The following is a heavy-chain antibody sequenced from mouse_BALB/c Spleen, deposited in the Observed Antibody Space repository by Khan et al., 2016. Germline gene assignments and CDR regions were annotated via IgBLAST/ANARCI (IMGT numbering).Heavy chain of an antibody. Sequence: EVQLLETGGGLVQPGGSRGLSCEGSGFTFSGFWMSWVRQTPGKTLEWIGDINSDGSTINYAPSIKDRFTIFRDNDKSTLLLQMSNVRSEDTAMYFSMRFSGYYFDSWGQGTTLTVSS. CDR1: GFTFSGFW. J-gene: IGHJ2*01. V-gene: IGHV11-2*01. D-gene: IGHD4-1*01. CDR3: MRFSGYYFDS. CDR2: INSDGSTI.